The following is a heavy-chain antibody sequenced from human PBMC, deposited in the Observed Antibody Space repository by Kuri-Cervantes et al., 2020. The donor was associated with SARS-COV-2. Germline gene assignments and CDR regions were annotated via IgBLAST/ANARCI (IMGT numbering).Heavy chain of an antibody. Sequence: ASVKVSCKASGYTFTSYGISWVRQAPGQGLEWMGWISAYNGNTNYAQKLQGRVTVTTDTSTSTAYMELRSLRSDDTAVYYCARDSRYCSSTSCSTPVRLGYWGQGTLVTVSS. J-gene: IGHJ4*02. V-gene: IGHV1-18*01. CDR2: ISAYNGNT. CDR3: ARDSRYCSSTSCSTPVRLGY. D-gene: IGHD2-2*01. CDR1: GYTFTSYG.